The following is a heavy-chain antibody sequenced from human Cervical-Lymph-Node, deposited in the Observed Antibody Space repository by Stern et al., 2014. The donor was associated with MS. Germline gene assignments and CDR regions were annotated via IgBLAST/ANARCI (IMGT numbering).Heavy chain of an antibody. J-gene: IGHJ4*02. D-gene: IGHD1-26*01. CDR3: ARAFSGSFYDGLDT. V-gene: IGHV3-9*01. CDR2: IRWDSRTI. CDR1: GFALADHG. Sequence: EVQLVESGGALVQPGKSLRLSCAASGFALADHGMHWVRQAAGKGLEWVSGIRWDSRTIHYADSVKGRFTIFRDNAKNSLFLQMESLRPDDTALYFWARAFSGSFYDGLDTWGQGTLVTVSS.